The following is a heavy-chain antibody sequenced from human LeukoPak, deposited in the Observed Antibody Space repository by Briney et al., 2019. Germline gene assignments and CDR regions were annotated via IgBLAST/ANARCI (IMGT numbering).Heavy chain of an antibody. CDR2: INAGNGNT. Sequence: ASVKVSCKASGYTFTSYAMHWVRQAPGQRLEWMGWINAGNGNTKYSQKFQGRVTITRDTPASTAYMELSSLRSEDTAVYYCARSRGYDFWSGYSTYFHYWGQGTLVTVSS. CDR1: GYTFTSYA. D-gene: IGHD3-3*01. J-gene: IGHJ4*02. CDR3: ARSRGYDFWSGYSTYFHY. V-gene: IGHV1-3*01.